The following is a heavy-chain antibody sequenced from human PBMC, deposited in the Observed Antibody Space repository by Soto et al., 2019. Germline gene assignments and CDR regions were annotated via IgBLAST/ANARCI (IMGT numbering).Heavy chain of an antibody. J-gene: IGHJ5*02. CDR1: GFTFSSYG. D-gene: IGHD2-2*01. Sequence: PGGSLRLSCAASGFTFSSYGMHWVRQAPGKGLEWVAVISYDGSNKYYADSVKGRFTISRDNSKNTLYLQMNSLRAEDTAVYYCAKNRLKIPAASTNWFDPWGQGTLVTVSS. CDR3: AKNRLKIPAASTNWFDP. V-gene: IGHV3-30*18. CDR2: ISYDGSNK.